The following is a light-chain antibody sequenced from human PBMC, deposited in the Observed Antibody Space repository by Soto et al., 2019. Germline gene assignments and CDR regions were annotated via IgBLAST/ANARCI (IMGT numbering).Light chain of an antibody. CDR2: GNS. CDR1: SSNIGAGYD. J-gene: IGLJ2*01. Sequence: QSVLTQPPSVSGAPGQRVTISCTGSSSNIGAGYDVHWYQQLPGTAPKLLISGNSNRPSGVPDRFSGSKSGTSASLAITGLQAEDEADYYCQSYDSSLSAVVFGGGTKVTVL. CDR3: QSYDSSLSAVV. V-gene: IGLV1-40*01.